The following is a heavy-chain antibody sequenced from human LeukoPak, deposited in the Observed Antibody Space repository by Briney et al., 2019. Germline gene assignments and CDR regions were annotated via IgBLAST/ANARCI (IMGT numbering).Heavy chain of an antibody. Sequence: GGSLRLSCAPSRFTFSSYAMSWVRQAPGKGLDWVSGSSGSDGSTSYADSVKGRLTISRDNSTNTLYLQMHSLRAEDTAVYYCAKDVVGQQWPENYWGQGTLVTVSS. J-gene: IGHJ4*02. CDR1: RFTFSSYA. CDR3: AKDVVGQQWPENY. V-gene: IGHV3-23*01. CDR2: SSGSDGST. D-gene: IGHD6-19*01.